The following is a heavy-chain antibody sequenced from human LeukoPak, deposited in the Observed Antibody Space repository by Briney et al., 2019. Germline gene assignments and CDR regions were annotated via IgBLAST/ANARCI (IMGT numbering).Heavy chain of an antibody. CDR2: IIPIYPTT. V-gene: IGHV1-69*13. Sequence: ASVKVSCKASGGTFNSFALSWVRQAPGQRLEWMGGIIPIYPTTDYAQRFQGRVTISADESKGTVSLELSNLRSEDTAVYYCARASFPFLEWTTSIPFDVWGQGTVVIVSS. D-gene: IGHD3-3*01. CDR3: ARASFPFLEWTTSIPFDV. CDR1: GGTFNSFA. J-gene: IGHJ3*01.